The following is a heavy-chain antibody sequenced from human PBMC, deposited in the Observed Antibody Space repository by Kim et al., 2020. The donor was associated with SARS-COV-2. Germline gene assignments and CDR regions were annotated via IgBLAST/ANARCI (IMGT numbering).Heavy chain of an antibody. V-gene: IGHV3-23*01. CDR1: GFTFSSYA. D-gene: IGHD2-2*01. CDR3: AKAQRVVPAAIRNGMDV. Sequence: GGSLRLSCAASGFTFSSYAMSWVRQAPGKGLEWVSAISGSGGSTYYADSVKGRFTISRDNSKNTLYLQMNSLRAEDTAVYYCAKAQRVVPAAIRNGMDVWGQGTTVTVSS. J-gene: IGHJ6*02. CDR2: ISGSGGST.